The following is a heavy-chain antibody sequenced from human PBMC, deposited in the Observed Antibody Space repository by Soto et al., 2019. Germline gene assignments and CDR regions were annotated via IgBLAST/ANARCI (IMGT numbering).Heavy chain of an antibody. Sequence: SETLSLTCAVYGGSLTDYYWSWVRQPPGKGLEWIGEISHRGSTNYNPSLKSRVIISIDTSKNQFSLTLSSVTAADTAVYYCARVDDCWGQGTLVTVSS. CDR1: GGSLTDYY. CDR2: ISHRGST. CDR3: ARVDDC. J-gene: IGHJ4*02. V-gene: IGHV4-34*01.